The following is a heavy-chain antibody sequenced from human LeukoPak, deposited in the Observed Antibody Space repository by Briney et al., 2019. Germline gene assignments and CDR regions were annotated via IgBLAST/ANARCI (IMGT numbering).Heavy chain of an antibody. CDR2: INPSGGST. CDR3: AREGHGPQNYYYYYYMDV. V-gene: IGHV1-46*03. Sequence: ASVKVSCKASGYTFTSYYMHWVRQAPGQGLERMGIINPSGGSTSYAQKFQGRVTLTRDTSTSTVYMELSSLRSEDTAVYYCAREGHGPQNYYYYYYMDVWGKGTTVTVSS. J-gene: IGHJ6*03. D-gene: IGHD2-8*01. CDR1: GYTFTSYY.